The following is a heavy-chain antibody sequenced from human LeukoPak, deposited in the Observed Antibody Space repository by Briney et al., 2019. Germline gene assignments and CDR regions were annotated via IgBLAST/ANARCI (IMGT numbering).Heavy chain of an antibody. CDR2: IYYSGST. J-gene: IGHJ4*02. CDR3: ARGNYDSSGESVYFDY. D-gene: IGHD3-22*01. Sequence: PSETLSLTCTVSGGSISSGGYYWSWIRQHPGKGLEWIGYIYYSGSTYYNPSLKSRVTISVDTSKNQFSLKLSSVTAADTAVYYCARGNYDSSGESVYFDYWGQGTLVTVSS. V-gene: IGHV4-31*03. CDR1: GGSISSGGYY.